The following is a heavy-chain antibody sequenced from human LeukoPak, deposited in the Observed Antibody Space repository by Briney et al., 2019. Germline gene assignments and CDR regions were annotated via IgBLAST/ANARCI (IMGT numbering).Heavy chain of an antibody. J-gene: IGHJ4*02. CDR2: IYTSGST. CDR1: GGSISSGSYY. D-gene: IGHD2-2*02. V-gene: IGHV4-61*02. CDR3: ARGVVVPAAIPFTYFDY. Sequence: SETLSLTCTVSGGSISSGSYYWSWIRQPAGKGLEWIGRIYTSGSTNYNPSLKGRVTISVDTSKNQFSLKLSSVTAADTAVYYCARGVVVPAAIPFTYFDYWGQGTLVTVSS.